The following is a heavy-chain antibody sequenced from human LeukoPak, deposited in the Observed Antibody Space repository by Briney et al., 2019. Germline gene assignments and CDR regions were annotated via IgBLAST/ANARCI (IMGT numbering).Heavy chain of an antibody. Sequence: GGSLRLSCVASGFTFSSHAMTWVRQAPGKGLQWVSSIHESGGNTYCADSVKGRFSISRDNSKNTLYLQMNSLRADDTAAYYCAKDSSPDDYISSFEIWGQGSMVTVSS. CDR1: GFTFSSHA. V-gene: IGHV3-23*01. CDR3: AKDSSPDDYISSFEI. CDR2: IHESGGNT. J-gene: IGHJ3*02. D-gene: IGHD4/OR15-4a*01.